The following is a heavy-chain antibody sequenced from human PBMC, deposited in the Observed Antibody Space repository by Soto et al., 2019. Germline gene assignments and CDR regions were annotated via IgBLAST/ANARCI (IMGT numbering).Heavy chain of an antibody. D-gene: IGHD3-10*01. Sequence: QVQLVQSGAEVKKPGSSVKVSCKASGGTFSSYAISWVRQAPGQGLEWMGGIIPIFGTANYAQKFQGRVTITADESTSTAYMELSSLISEDTAVYYCARRAGSGQQEGYFDLWGRGTLVTVSS. J-gene: IGHJ2*01. CDR2: IIPIFGTA. CDR3: ARRAGSGQQEGYFDL. CDR1: GGTFSSYA. V-gene: IGHV1-69*01.